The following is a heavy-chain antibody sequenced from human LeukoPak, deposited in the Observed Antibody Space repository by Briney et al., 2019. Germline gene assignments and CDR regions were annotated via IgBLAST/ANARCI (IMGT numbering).Heavy chain of an antibody. D-gene: IGHD6-25*01. CDR2: ISHSGTT. CDR1: GGSISSGGYS. Sequence: SETLSLTCAVSGGSISSGGYSWSWIRQPPGRGLEWIGRISHSGTTYYNPSLKSRVTISVDRSKNQFSLKLTSMTATDTAVYYCARSDGYQVPSYFDYWGQGTLVTVSS. CDR3: ARSDGYQVPSYFDY. J-gene: IGHJ4*02. V-gene: IGHV4-30-2*01.